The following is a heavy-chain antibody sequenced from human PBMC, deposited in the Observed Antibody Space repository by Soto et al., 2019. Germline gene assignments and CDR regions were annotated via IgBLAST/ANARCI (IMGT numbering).Heavy chain of an antibody. CDR3: ARGKYYDSSGSQNWFDP. V-gene: IGHV1-69*02. D-gene: IGHD3-22*01. CDR2: IIPILGIA. J-gene: IGHJ5*02. CDR1: GGTFSSYT. Sequence: GASVKVSCKASGGTFSSYTISWVRQAPGQGLEWKGRIIPILGIANYAQKFQGRVTITADKSTSTAYMELSSLRSEDTAVYYCARGKYYDSSGSQNWFDPWGQGTLVTVSS.